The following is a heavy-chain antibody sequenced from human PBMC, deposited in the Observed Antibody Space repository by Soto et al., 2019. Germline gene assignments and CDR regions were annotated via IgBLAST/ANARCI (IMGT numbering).Heavy chain of an antibody. Sequence: QVQLVQSGAEVKKPGSSVKVSCKASGGTFSSYAISWVRQAPGQGLEWMGGIIPIFGTANYAQKFQGRVTMTADESTSTADMELGSLRSEDTAVYYCARVRMVRGVIVWFDPWGQGTLVTVSS. V-gene: IGHV1-69*12. CDR3: ARVRMVRGVIVWFDP. D-gene: IGHD3-10*01. CDR1: GGTFSSYA. CDR2: IIPIFGTA. J-gene: IGHJ5*02.